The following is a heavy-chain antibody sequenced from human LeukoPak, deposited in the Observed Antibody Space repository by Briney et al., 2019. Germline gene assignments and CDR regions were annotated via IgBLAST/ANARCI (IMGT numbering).Heavy chain of an antibody. CDR3: AKDIAVAGTGAQTEYFQH. D-gene: IGHD6-19*01. Sequence: PGGSLRLSCAASGFTFDDYAMHWVRQAPGKGLEWVSLISGDGGSTYYADSVKGRFTISRDNSKNSLYLQMNSLRTEDTALYYCAKDIAVAGTGAQTEYFQHWGQGTLVTVSS. J-gene: IGHJ1*01. CDR1: GFTFDDYA. CDR2: ISGDGGST. V-gene: IGHV3-43*02.